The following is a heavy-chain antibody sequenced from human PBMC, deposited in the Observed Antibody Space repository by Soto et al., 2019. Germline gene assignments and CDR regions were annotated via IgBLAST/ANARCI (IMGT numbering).Heavy chain of an antibody. J-gene: IGHJ5*02. D-gene: IGHD6-19*01. V-gene: IGHV1-18*01. CDR3: ARDPTDSGWFDGWFDP. CDR2: ISAYNGNT. Sequence: ASVKVSCKASGYTFTNFCISWVRQAPGQGLEWMGWISAYNGNTNYAQKLQGRVTMTTDTSTSTAYMELRSLRSDDTAVYYCARDPTDSGWFDGWFDPWGQGTLVT. CDR1: GYTFTNFC.